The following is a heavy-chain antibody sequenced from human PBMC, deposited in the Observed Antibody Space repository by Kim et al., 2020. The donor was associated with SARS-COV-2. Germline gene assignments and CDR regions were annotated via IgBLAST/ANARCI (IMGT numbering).Heavy chain of an antibody. V-gene: IGHV3-23*01. CDR2: ISGSGGST. CDR1: GFTFSSYA. CDR3: AKDLILWFGESWFDP. D-gene: IGHD3-10*01. Sequence: GGSLRLSCAASGFTFSSYAMSWVRQAPGKGLEWVSAISGSGGSTYYADSVKGRFTISRDNSKNTLYLQMNSLRAEDTAVYYCAKDLILWFGESWFDPWGQGTLVTVSS. J-gene: IGHJ5*02.